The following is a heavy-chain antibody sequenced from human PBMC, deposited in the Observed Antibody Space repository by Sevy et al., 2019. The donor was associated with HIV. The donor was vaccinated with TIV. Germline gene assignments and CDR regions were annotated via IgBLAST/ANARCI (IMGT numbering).Heavy chain of an antibody. Sequence: SETLSLTCTVSGDSISNYYWSWIRRPPGKGLEWIGYIYYSRSTNYNPSLKSRVTISVDKSKNQFSLKLSSVTAADTAVYYCARALQNYYYGMDVWGQGTTVTVSS. CDR3: ARALQNYYYGMDV. CDR1: GDSISNYY. D-gene: IGHD3-16*02. J-gene: IGHJ6*02. V-gene: IGHV4-59*01. CDR2: IYYSRST.